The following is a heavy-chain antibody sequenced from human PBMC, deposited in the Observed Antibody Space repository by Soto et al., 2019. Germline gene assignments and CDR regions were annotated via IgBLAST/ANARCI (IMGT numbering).Heavy chain of an antibody. V-gene: IGHV3-30-3*01. CDR2: ISYDGSNK. CDR1: GFTFSSYA. CDR3: ARSKCTLVNRGIIDY. J-gene: IGHJ4*02. D-gene: IGHD6-6*01. Sequence: LRLSCAASGFTFSSYAMHWVRQAPGKGLEWVAVISYDGSNKYYADSVKGRFTIPRDNSKNTLYLQMNSLRAEDTAVYYCARSKCTLVNRGIIDYWGRAPLGTV.